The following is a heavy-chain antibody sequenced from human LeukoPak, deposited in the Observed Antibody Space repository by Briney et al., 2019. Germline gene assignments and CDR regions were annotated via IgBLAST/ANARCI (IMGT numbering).Heavy chain of an antibody. V-gene: IGHV1-2*02. CDR1: GYTFTGYY. J-gene: IGHJ4*02. CDR3: ARGKAYDSSGYFDY. Sequence: ASVKVSCKASGYTFTGYYMHWVRQAPGQGLEWMGWINPNSGGTNYAQKFQGRVTMTRDTSISTAYMELSRLRSDDTAVYYCARGKAYDSSGYFDYWGQGTLVTVSS. D-gene: IGHD3-22*01. CDR2: INPNSGGT.